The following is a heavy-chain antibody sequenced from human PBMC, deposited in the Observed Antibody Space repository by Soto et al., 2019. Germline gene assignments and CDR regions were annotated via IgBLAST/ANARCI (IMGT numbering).Heavy chain of an antibody. CDR2: ITYDESNK. CDR1: GFTFSSYG. V-gene: IGHV3-30*18. J-gene: IGHJ6*02. CDR3: AKVKARYSYGRDGLDV. Sequence: GGSLRLSCAASGFTFSSYGMHWVRQAPGKGPEWVAVITYDESNKKYADSVKGRLTISRDNAKDTLYLQMNSLRPEDTAVYYCAKVKARYSYGRDGLDVWGQGTTVTVSS. D-gene: IGHD5-18*01.